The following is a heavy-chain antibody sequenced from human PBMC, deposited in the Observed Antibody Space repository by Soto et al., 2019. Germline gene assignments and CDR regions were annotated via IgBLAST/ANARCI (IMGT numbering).Heavy chain of an antibody. V-gene: IGHV4-30-4*01. CDR2: ISYGGTT. J-gene: IGHJ4*02. D-gene: IGHD5-18*01. CDR1: GGPIISGDHF. CDR3: ARGRGYGYGIDY. Sequence: SETLSLTCTVSGGPIISGDHFWSWIRQPPGKGLESIVYISYGGTTYYNPSLQSRITISVDTSKNQFSLKLSSVTAADTAIYYCARGRGYGYGIDYWGQGTLVT.